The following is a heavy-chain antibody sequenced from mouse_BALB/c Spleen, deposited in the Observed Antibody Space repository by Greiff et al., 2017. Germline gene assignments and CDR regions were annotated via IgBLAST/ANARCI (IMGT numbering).Heavy chain of an antibody. J-gene: IGHJ4*01. D-gene: IGHD1-1*01. CDR1: GFSLTGYG. Sequence: VQRVESGPGLVAPSQSLSITCTVSGFSLTGYGVNWVRQPPGKGLEWLGMIWGDGSTDYNSALKSRLSISKDNSKSQVFLKMNSLQTDDTARYYCARGDYYGSSSLAMDYWGQGTSVTVSS. V-gene: IGHV2-6-7*01. CDR2: IWGDGST. CDR3: ARGDYYGSSSLAMDY.